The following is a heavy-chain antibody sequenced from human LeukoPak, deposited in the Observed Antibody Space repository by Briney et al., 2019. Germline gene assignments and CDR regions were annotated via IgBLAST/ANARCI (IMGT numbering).Heavy chain of an antibody. CDR2: IKNDGAVK. V-gene: IGHV3-7*01. CDR1: GFTFSDYY. CDR3: AKDSYSKGDF. Sequence: GGSLRLSCAASGFTFSDYYMSWIRQAPGKGLEWVANIKNDGAVKNYVDSVKGRFTISRDNAKNSLYLQMNSLRAEDTAVYYCAKDSYSKGDFWGQGVLVTVSS. J-gene: IGHJ4*02. D-gene: IGHD6-13*01.